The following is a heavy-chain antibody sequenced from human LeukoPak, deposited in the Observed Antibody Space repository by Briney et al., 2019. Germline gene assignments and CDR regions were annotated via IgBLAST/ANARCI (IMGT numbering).Heavy chain of an antibody. V-gene: IGHV3-49*03. CDR1: GFTFGDYA. Sequence: GGSLRLSCTASGFTFGDYAMSWFRQAPGKGLEWVGSIRSKAYGGTTEYAASVKGRFTISRDDSKSIAYLQMNSLKTEDTAVYYCTRDRFYYDSSGYSIDYWGQGTLVTVSS. D-gene: IGHD3-22*01. CDR2: IRSKAYGGTT. J-gene: IGHJ4*02. CDR3: TRDRFYYDSSGYSIDY.